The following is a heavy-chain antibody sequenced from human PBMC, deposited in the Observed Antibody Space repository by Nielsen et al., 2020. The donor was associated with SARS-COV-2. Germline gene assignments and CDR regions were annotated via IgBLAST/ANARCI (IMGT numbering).Heavy chain of an antibody. J-gene: IGHJ4*02. Sequence: GESLKISCAASGFTFSSYAMSWVRQAPGKGLEWVSAISGSGGSTYYADSVKGRFTISRDNAKKSLYLQMNSLRAEDTAVYYCARPRDCSGGTCYSGDYFDYWGQGTLVTVSS. CDR1: GFTFSSYA. V-gene: IGHV3-23*01. CDR3: ARPRDCSGGTCYSGDYFDY. CDR2: ISGSGGST. D-gene: IGHD2-15*01.